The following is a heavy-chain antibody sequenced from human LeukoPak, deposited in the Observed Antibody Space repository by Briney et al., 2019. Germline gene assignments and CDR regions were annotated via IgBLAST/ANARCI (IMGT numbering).Heavy chain of an antibody. CDR1: GFSFPTYG. D-gene: IGHD3-9*01. Sequence: PVASVKVSCKASGFSFPTYGISWVRQAPGQGLEWVGWISSHNGNTNYAQKVQGRVTMTADTSTNTAYIELTSLRSDDTAVYYCSSGILTAYYNVFDSWGQGTLVTVSS. V-gene: IGHV1-18*01. J-gene: IGHJ4*02. CDR3: SSGILTAYYNVFDS. CDR2: ISSHNGNT.